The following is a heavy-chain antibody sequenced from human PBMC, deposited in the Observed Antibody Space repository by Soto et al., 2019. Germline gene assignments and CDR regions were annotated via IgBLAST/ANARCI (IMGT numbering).Heavy chain of an antibody. CDR2: ISSSSSYI. V-gene: IGHV3-21*01. Sequence: GGSLRLSCAASGFTFSSYSMNWVRQAPGKGLEWVSSISSSSSYIYYADSVKGRFTISRDNAKNSLYLQMNSLRAEDTAVYYCASAEGSYYDSSGPNYYYYGMDVWGQGTTVTVYS. D-gene: IGHD3-22*01. CDR1: GFTFSSYS. J-gene: IGHJ6*02. CDR3: ASAEGSYYDSSGPNYYYYGMDV.